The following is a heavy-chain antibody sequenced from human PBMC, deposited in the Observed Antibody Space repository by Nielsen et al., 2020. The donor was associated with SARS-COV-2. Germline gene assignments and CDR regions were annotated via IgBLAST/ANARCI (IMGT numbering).Heavy chain of an antibody. CDR2: IKQDGSEK. CDR3: ARDLAAAGTERYYYYYMDV. V-gene: IGHV3-7*01. CDR1: GFTFSSYW. Sequence: GGSLRLSCAASGFTFSSYWMSWVRQAPGKGLEWVANIKQDGSEKYYVDSVKGRFTISRDNAKNSLYLQMNSLRAEDTAVYYCARDLAAAGTERYYYYYMDVWGKGTTVTVSS. J-gene: IGHJ6*03. D-gene: IGHD6-13*01.